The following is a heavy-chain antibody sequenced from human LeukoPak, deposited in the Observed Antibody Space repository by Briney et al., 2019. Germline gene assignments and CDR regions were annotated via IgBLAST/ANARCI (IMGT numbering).Heavy chain of an antibody. CDR3: AGSYYYDSSGYTDYFDY. D-gene: IGHD3-22*01. V-gene: IGHV4-59*01. CDR2: IYYSGST. CDR1: GGSISSYY. J-gene: IGHJ4*02. Sequence: SETLSLTCTVSGGSISSYYWSWIRQPPGKGLEWIGYIYYSGSTNYNPSLKSRVTISVDTSKTQFSLKLSSVTAADTAVYYCAGSYYYDSSGYTDYFDYWGQGTLVTVSS.